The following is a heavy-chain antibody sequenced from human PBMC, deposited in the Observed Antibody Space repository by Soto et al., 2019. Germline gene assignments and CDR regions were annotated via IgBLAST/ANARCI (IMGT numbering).Heavy chain of an antibody. CDR1: GYSFTDYH. J-gene: IGHJ6*02. CDR3: ARGDSTDCSNGVCSFFYNHDMDV. D-gene: IGHD2-8*01. CDR2: INPKSGGT. V-gene: IGHV1-2*04. Sequence: ASMKVSCKASGYSFTDYHIHWVRQAPGQGLEWLGRINPKSGGTSTAQKFQGWVTMTTDTSISTASMELTRLTSDDTAIYYCARGDSTDCSNGVCSFFYNHDMDVWGQGTTVTVSS.